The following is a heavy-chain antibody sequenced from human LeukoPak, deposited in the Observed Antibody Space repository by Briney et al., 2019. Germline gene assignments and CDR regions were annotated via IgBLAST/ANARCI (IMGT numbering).Heavy chain of an antibody. CDR1: GFTFSTYS. V-gene: IGHV3-21*01. CDR3: ARQGAYRDFDY. Sequence: PGGSLRLSRAASGFTFSTYSMNWVRQAPGKGLEWVSSISSSSSYIYYADSVKGRFTISRDNAKNSLYLQMNSLRAEDTAVYYCARQGAYRDFDYWGQGTLVTVSS. J-gene: IGHJ4*02. D-gene: IGHD3-10*01. CDR2: ISSSSSYI.